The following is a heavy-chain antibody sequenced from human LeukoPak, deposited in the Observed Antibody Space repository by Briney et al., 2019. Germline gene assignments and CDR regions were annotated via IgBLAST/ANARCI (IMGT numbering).Heavy chain of an antibody. D-gene: IGHD5-12*01. CDR2: ISQTGYT. CDR3: TRHDIVPVIGHGMAV. Sequence: PSETLSLTCSVSGASIGGYYWSWIRQPPGKGLEWIAYISQTGYTKYTPSLKSRVTITRDMSENQVSLSLSSVTAADTAVYYCTRHDIVPVIGHGMAVWGQGTTVTVSS. V-gene: IGHV4-59*08. CDR1: GASIGGYY. J-gene: IGHJ6*02.